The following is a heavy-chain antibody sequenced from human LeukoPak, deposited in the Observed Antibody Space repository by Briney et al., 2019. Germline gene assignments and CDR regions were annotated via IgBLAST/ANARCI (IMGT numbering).Heavy chain of an antibody. Sequence: ASVKVSCKASGYTFTSYGISWVRQAPGQGLEWMGWISAYNGNTNYAQKFQGRVTMTRNTSISTAYMELSSLRSEDTAVYYCARGLYGMDVWGQGTTVTVSS. CDR2: ISAYNGNT. J-gene: IGHJ6*02. CDR1: GYTFTSYG. CDR3: ARGLYGMDV. V-gene: IGHV1-18*01.